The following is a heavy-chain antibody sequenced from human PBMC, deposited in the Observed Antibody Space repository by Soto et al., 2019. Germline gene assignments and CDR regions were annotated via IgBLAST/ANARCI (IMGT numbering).Heavy chain of an antibody. CDR3: ARRGYCSGGSCYPTPFDY. Sequence: SETMSLTCTVSGGSISSSSYYWGWIRQPPGKGMEWIGSIYYSGSTYYNPSLKSRVTISVDTSKNQFSLKLSSVTAADTAVYYCARRGYCSGGSCYPTPFDYWGQGTLVTVSS. CDR2: IYYSGST. D-gene: IGHD2-15*01. V-gene: IGHV4-39*01. J-gene: IGHJ4*02. CDR1: GGSISSSSYY.